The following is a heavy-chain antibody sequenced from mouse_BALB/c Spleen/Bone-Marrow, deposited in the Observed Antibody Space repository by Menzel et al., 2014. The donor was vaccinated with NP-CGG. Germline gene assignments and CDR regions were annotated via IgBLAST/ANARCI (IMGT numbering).Heavy chain of an antibody. CDR3: AREAGPWYFDV. V-gene: IGHV1S137*01. CDR1: GYTFTDYA. Sequence: QVQLQQSGAELVRPGVSVKISCKGSGYTFTDYAMYWVKQSHAKSLEWIGIISTYYGDASYNQKFKGKATMTVDKSSSTAYMELARRTSKDSAIYYCAREAGPWYFDVWGAGTTVTVSS. J-gene: IGHJ1*01. CDR2: ISTYYGDA.